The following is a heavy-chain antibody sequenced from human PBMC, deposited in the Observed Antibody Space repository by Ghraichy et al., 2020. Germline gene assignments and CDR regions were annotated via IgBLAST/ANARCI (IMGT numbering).Heavy chain of an antibody. CDR1: GGSISSSSYY. CDR2: IYYSGST. J-gene: IGHJ6*03. CDR3: ARLCKSTIIYYYFMDV. V-gene: IGHV4-39*01. Sequence: SETLSLTCTVSGGSISSSSYYWGWIRQPPGKGLEWIGSIYYSGSTYYNPSLKSRVTISVDTSKNQFSLKLSSVTAADTAVDYCARLCKSTIIYYYFMDVWGKGTTGNGSS. D-gene: IGHD2/OR15-2a*01.